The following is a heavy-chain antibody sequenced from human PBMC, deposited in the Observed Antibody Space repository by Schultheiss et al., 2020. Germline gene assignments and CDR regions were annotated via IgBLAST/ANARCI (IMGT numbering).Heavy chain of an antibody. CDR1: GYTFTSYG. J-gene: IGHJ4*02. V-gene: IGHV1-18*04. Sequence: ASVKVSCKASGYTFTSYGISWVRQAPGQGLEWMGWISAYNGNTNYAQKLQGRVTMTRDTSTSTVYMELSSLRSEDTAVYYCARDRDGYSYGPDYWGQGTLVTVSS. D-gene: IGHD5-18*01. CDR2: ISAYNGNT. CDR3: ARDRDGYSYGPDY.